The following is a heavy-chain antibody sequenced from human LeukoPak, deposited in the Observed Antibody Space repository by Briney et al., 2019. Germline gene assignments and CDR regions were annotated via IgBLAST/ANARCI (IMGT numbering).Heavy chain of an antibody. CDR1: GFTVSSNY. J-gene: IGHJ1*01. CDR3: AGRRYYDSTGFLD. V-gene: IGHV4-59*04. Sequence: PGGSLRLSCAASGFTVSSNYMSWVRQAPGKGLEWIGDIYYSGSSYYSPSLKSRVTISLDTSKNQFSLKLRSVTAADTAVYYCAGRRYYDSTGFLDWGQGSLVSVSS. D-gene: IGHD3-22*01. CDR2: IYYSGSS.